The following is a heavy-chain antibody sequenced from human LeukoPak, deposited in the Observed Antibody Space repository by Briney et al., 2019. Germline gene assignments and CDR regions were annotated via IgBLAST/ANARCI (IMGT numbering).Heavy chain of an antibody. CDR2: IDPGASYT. V-gene: IGHV5-10-1*01. CDR1: GYSFISHY. Sequence: PGESLRISCETSGYSFISHYITWVRQMPGKGLEWLGRIDPGASYTNYSPSFQGHVTISADRSISTAYLQWSGLKASDTGIYYCARLVGTGTTYYFDYWGQGTLVTVSS. D-gene: IGHD1-14*01. J-gene: IGHJ4*02. CDR3: ARLVGTGTTYYFDY.